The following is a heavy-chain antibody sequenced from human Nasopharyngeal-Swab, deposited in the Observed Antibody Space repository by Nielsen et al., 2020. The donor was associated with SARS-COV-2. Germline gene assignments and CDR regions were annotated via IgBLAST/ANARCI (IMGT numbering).Heavy chain of an antibody. CDR3: ARELGARNLYFDS. V-gene: IGHV4-30-2*01. Sequence: WIRQPPGKDMEWIGSVYHFGNTCYNPSLKSRVTLSVDTSKNHFSLELAYVTAADTAVYYCARELGARNLYFDSWDQATLVTVSS. CDR2: VYHFGNT. J-gene: IGHJ4*02. D-gene: IGHD3-10*01.